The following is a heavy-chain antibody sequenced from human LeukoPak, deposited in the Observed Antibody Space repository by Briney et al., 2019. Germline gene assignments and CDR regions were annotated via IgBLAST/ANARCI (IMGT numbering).Heavy chain of an antibody. CDR3: ASRGDGYNWAFDI. CDR1: GYSFTSYW. D-gene: IGHD5-24*01. J-gene: IGHJ3*02. Sequence: GESPKIPCKGAGYSFTSYWIGWVRQMPGKGVEWMGVIYPGDSDTRYSPSFQGQVTISADKSISTAYLQWSSLKASDTAMYFCASRGDGYNWAFDIWGQGTMVTVSS. CDR2: IYPGDSDT. V-gene: IGHV5-51*01.